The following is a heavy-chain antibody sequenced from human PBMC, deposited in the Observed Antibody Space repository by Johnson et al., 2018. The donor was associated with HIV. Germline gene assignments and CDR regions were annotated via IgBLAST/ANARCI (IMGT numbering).Heavy chain of an antibody. J-gene: IGHJ3*01. D-gene: IGHD6-6*01. V-gene: IGHV3-20*04. Sequence: VQLMESGGGVVQPGRSLRLSCAASGFTFSTYAMHWVRQAPGKGLEWVSGINWNGGSTGYADSVKGRFTISRDNAQNSLYLQMTSLRAEDTAVYYCATARRAIDVWGQGTMATVSS. CDR2: INWNGGST. CDR3: ATARRAIDV. CDR1: GFTFSTYA.